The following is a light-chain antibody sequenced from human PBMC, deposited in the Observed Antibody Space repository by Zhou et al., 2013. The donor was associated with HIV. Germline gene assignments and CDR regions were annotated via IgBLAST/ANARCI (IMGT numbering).Light chain of an antibody. Sequence: EIVLTQSPATLSLSPGERATLSCRASQSVSSYLAWYQQKPGQAPRLLIYGASSRATGIPDRFSGSGSGTDFTLTISRLEPEDFAVYYCQQYGGSRGTFGQGTKVEIK. CDR3: QQYGGSRGT. CDR1: QSVSSY. CDR2: GAS. J-gene: IGKJ1*01. V-gene: IGKV3-20*01.